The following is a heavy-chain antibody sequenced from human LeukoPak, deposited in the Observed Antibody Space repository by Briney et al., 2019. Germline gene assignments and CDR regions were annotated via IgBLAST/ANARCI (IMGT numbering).Heavy chain of an antibody. V-gene: IGHV4-39*01. CDR3: ARQPYSGNTKYLFDY. CDR2: IYYSRSA. D-gene: IGHD4-23*01. J-gene: IGHJ4*02. Sequence: PSDTLSLTCTVSGGSISRSDYHWGWIRQPPGKGLEWIGSIYYSRSAYYNPSLRSRVTISVDTSKNHSSLKVSSVTAADTAVYYCARQPYSGNTKYLFDYGGQGTLVTVSS. CDR1: GGSISRSDYH.